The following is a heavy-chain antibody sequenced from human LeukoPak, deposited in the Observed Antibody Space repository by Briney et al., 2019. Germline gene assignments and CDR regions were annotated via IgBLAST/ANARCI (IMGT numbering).Heavy chain of an antibody. CDR2: XSGRGGST. D-gene: IGHD1-26*01. CDR1: GFTFSSYA. CDR3: ARXSGSTIYYYYGMDV. V-gene: IGHV3-23*01. J-gene: IGHJ6*02. Sequence: GGSLRLSCAASGFTFSSYAMSWVRQAPGKGXXXXXXXSGRGGSTYXAXXXXXXFTISXDNSKNTLYLQMNSLRAEDTAVYYCARXSGSTIYYYYGMDVWDQGTTVTVSS.